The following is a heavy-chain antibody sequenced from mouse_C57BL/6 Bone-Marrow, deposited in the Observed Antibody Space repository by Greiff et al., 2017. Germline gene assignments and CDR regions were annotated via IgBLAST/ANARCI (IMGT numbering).Heavy chain of an antibody. CDR2: IDPSDSYT. V-gene: IGHV1-59*01. J-gene: IGHJ2*01. D-gene: IGHD1-1*01. Sequence: QVQLQQPGAELVRPGTSVKLSCKASGYTFTSYWMHWVKQRPGQGLEWIGVIDPSDSYTNYNQKFKGKATLTVDTSSSTAYMQLSSLTSEDSAVYYCARHYYYYGSSYCDYWGQGTTLTVSS. CDR3: ARHYYYYGSSYCDY. CDR1: GYTFTSYW.